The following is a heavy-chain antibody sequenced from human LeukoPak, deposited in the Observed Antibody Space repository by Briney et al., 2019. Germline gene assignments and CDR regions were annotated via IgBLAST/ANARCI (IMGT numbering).Heavy chain of an antibody. J-gene: IGHJ4*02. CDR2: VFHSGST. V-gene: IGHV4-38-2*01. D-gene: IGHD1-26*01. Sequence: SETLSLTCAVSAYSISNGYYWGWIRQPPGKGLEWIESVFHSGSTFYTPSLRSRVPMSVDTSKTQFSLNLSSVTAADTALYYCARLVGARSQADHWGQGTLVTVSS. CDR3: ARLVGARSQADH. CDR1: AYSISNGYY.